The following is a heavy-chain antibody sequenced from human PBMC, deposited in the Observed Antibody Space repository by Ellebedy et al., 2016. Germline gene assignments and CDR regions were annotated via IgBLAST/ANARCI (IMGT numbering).Heavy chain of an antibody. CDR1: GGSISSYY. Sequence: SETLSLTCAVYGGSISSYYWSWIRQPPGKGLEWIGYIYYSGSTNYNPSLKSRVTISVDTSKNQFSLKLSSVTAADTAVYYCARADNYYGSGSYYRGSYMDVWGKGTTVTVSS. CDR2: IYYSGST. D-gene: IGHD3-10*01. V-gene: IGHV4-59*01. J-gene: IGHJ6*03. CDR3: ARADNYYGSGSYYRGSYMDV.